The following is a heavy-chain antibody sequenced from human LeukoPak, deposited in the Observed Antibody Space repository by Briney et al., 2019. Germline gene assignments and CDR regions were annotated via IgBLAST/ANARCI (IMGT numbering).Heavy chain of an antibody. CDR1: GFTFSDYY. CDR3: ARVSLLDDGGLGDY. D-gene: IGHD4-23*01. Sequence: GGSLRLSCAASGFTFSDYYMTWFRQAPGKGLGWVSYISGGSSYTNFADSVKGRFTISRDNAKNSLYLQMNSLRAEDTAVYYCARVSLLDDGGLGDYWGQGTLVTVSS. V-gene: IGHV3-11*06. J-gene: IGHJ4*02. CDR2: ISGGSSYT.